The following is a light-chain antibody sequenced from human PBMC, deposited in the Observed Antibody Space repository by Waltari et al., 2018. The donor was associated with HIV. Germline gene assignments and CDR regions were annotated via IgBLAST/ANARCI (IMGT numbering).Light chain of an antibody. V-gene: IGLV3-25*03. J-gene: IGLJ1*01. CDR1: ALARQY. CDR3: QSADTGGTRV. Sequence: SFELTQPPSVSVSPGQTARNTCSGDALARQYVYWYQQKPGQAPVVVIYKDTERPSGIPERFSGSSAGTTVTLTINGVQAEDEADYYCQSADTGGTRVFGSGTKVTVL. CDR2: KDT.